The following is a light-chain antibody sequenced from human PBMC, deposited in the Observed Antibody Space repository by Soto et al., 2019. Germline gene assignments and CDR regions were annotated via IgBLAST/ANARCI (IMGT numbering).Light chain of an antibody. CDR2: EVS. V-gene: IGKV1-9*01. Sequence: DIQRTQSPSSLSASVGDRVTITCRASQGVSSHLAWHQQKPGKAPKLLIYEVSTLQSGVPSRFSRSGSGTDFTLTISSLQPEDFATYYCQHLNSYPITFGQGTRWRL. J-gene: IGKJ5*01. CDR1: QGVSSH. CDR3: QHLNSYPIT.